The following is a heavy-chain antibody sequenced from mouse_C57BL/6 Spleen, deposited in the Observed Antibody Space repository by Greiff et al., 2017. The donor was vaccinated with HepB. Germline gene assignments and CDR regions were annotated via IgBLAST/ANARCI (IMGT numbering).Heavy chain of an antibody. V-gene: IGHV1-5*01. J-gene: IGHJ4*01. CDR2: IYPGNSDT. D-gene: IGHD1-1*01. CDR3: TRRYYGSPYCYAMDY. Sequence: EVQLQQSGTVLARPGASVKMSCKTSGYTFTSYWMHWVKQRPGQGLEWIGAIYPGNSDTSYNQKFKGKAKLTAVTSASTAYMELSSLTNEDAAVSYCTRRYYGSPYCYAMDYWGQGTSVTVSS. CDR1: GYTFTSYW.